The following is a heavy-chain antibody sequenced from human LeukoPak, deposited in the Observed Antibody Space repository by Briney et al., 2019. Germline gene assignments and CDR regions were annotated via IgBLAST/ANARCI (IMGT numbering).Heavy chain of an antibody. Sequence: PSETLSLTCTVSGGSISSSSYYWGWIRQPPGEGLEWIGSIYYSGSTYYNPSLKSRVTISVDTSKNQLSLKLSSVTAADTAVYYCARHKAEYSSSWPYYFDYWGQGTLVSVSS. CDR1: GGSISSSSYY. D-gene: IGHD6-13*01. J-gene: IGHJ4*02. CDR2: IYYSGST. CDR3: ARHKAEYSSSWPYYFDY. V-gene: IGHV4-39*01.